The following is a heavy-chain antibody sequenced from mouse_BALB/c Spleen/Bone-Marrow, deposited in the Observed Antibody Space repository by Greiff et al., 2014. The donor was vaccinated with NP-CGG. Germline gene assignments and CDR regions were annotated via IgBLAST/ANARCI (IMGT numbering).Heavy chain of an antibody. J-gene: IGHJ1*01. D-gene: IGHD1-1*01. CDR3: ARYLHYYGSSYGYFDV. CDR1: GYTFTSYW. CDR2: INPSKGRT. Sequence: VQLQESGAELVKPGASVKLSCKASGYTFTSYWMHWVKQRPGQGLEWIGEINPSKGRTNYNEKFKSKATLTVDKSSSTAYMQLSSLTSEDSAVYYCARYLHYYGSSYGYFDVWGAGTTVTVSS. V-gene: IGHV1S81*02.